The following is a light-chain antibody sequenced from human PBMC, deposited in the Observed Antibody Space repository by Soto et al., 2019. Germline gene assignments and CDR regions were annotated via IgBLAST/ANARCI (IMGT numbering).Light chain of an antibody. CDR1: SSDVGGYNY. CDR2: EVS. J-gene: IGLJ1*01. CDR3: SSHTSSNTRV. V-gene: IGLV2-14*01. Sequence: QSALTQPASVSGSPGQSITISCTGTSSDVGGYNYVSWYQQHPGNAPKLMIYEVSNRPSGVSYRFSGSKSGNTASVTISGLHAEDEADYYCSSHTSSNTRVFGTGTKLTVL.